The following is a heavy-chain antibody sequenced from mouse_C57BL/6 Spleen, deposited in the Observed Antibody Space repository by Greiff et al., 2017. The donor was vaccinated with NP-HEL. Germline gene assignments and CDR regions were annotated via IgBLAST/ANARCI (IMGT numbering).Heavy chain of an antibody. CDR2: IYPGDGDT. Sequence: QVQLQQSGPELVKPGASVKISCKASGYAFSSSWMNWVKQRPGKGLEWIGRIYPGDGDTNYNGKFKGKATLTADKSSSTAYMQLSSLTSEDSAVYFCARSITTVVATDFDYWGQGTTLTVSS. D-gene: IGHD1-1*01. CDR1: GYAFSSSW. V-gene: IGHV1-82*01. J-gene: IGHJ2*01. CDR3: ARSITTVVATDFDY.